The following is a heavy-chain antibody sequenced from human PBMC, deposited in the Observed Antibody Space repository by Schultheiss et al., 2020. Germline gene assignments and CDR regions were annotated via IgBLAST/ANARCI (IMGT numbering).Heavy chain of an antibody. CDR2: ISGSGGST. CDR3: AREPSTHYYDSSGLDY. J-gene: IGHJ4*02. CDR1: GFTFSSYA. D-gene: IGHD3-22*01. V-gene: IGHV3-23*01. Sequence: GGSLRLSCAASGFTFSSYAMSWVRQAPGKGLEWVSAISGSGGSTYYADSVKGRFTISRDNAKNSLYLQMNSLRAEDTAVYYCAREPSTHYYDSSGLDYWGQGTLVNVYS.